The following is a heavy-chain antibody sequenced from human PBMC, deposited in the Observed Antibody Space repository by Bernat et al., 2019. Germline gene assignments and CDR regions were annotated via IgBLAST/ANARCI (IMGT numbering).Heavy chain of an antibody. CDR3: ERGGRYQPLLYGDFDY. CDR2: INHSGST. D-gene: IGHD2-2*02. J-gene: IGHJ4*02. CDR1: GGSFSGYY. Sequence: QVQLQQWGAGLLKPSETLSLTCAVYGGSFSGYYWSWIRQPPGQGLEWIGEINHSGSTNYNPSLKSRVTISVDTSKNQFSLKLSSVTAADTAVYYCERGGRYQPLLYGDFDYWGQGTLVTVSS. V-gene: IGHV4-34*01.